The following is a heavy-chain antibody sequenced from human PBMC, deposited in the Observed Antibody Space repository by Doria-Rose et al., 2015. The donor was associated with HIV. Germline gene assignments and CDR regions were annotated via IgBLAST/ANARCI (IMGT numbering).Heavy chain of an antibody. CDR1: GVSLSSPGMG. Sequence: QVQLVQSGPMLVKPTETLTLTCTVSGVSLSSPGMGVSWIRQPPGKALEWLANIFSDDERSYKTSLKSRLTISSGTSKSQVVLTMTDMDPVDTATYYCARIKSSRWYHKYYFDFWGQGTLVIVSA. D-gene: IGHD6-13*01. CDR3: ARIKSSRWYHKYYFDF. V-gene: IGHV2-26*01. J-gene: IGHJ4*02. CDR2: IFSDDER.